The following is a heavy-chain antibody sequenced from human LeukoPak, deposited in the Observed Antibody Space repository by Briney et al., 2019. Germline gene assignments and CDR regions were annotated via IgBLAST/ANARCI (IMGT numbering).Heavy chain of an antibody. Sequence: PSQTLSLTCAVYGGLFRGYYWSWIRQPPGKGLEWVGEINHSGSTNYNPSRKSRVTISVDTSKSQFSLKLSSVTAADPAVYYCARGTRRTAMVKGDWFDPWGQGTLVTVSS. J-gene: IGHJ5*02. CDR1: GGLFRGYY. CDR2: INHSGST. CDR3: ARGTRRTAMVKGDWFDP. V-gene: IGHV4-34*01. D-gene: IGHD5-18*01.